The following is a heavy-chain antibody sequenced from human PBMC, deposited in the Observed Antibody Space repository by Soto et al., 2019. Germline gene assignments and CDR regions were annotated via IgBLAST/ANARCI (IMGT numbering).Heavy chain of an antibody. V-gene: IGHV1-69*02. J-gene: IGHJ4*02. CDR3: AMGAPVDYADYNF. D-gene: IGHD4-17*01. CDR1: GVALSNHF. Sequence: QVQLVQSGAEVRKPGSSVKVSCTTSGVALSNHFISWVRLAPGQGLEWMGRITPILGIPNYSQNFPGRLTLTADRSTKTVYMELSSLRSVVSAVYYCAMGAPVDYADYNFWGQGTLVTVSS. CDR2: ITPILGIP.